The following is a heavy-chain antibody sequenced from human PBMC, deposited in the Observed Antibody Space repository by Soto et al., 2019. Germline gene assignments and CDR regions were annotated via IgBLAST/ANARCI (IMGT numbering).Heavy chain of an antibody. CDR2: IYYSGST. D-gene: IGHD6-19*01. CDR1: GGSISSGDYY. J-gene: IGHJ5*02. V-gene: IGHV4-30-4*01. Sequence: SETLSLTCTVSGGSISSGDYYWSWIRQPPGKGLEWIGYIYYSGSTYYNPSLKSRVTISVDTSKNQFSLKLSSVTAADTAVYYCARHGFLAVAGLRTWGQGTLVTVSS. CDR3: ARHGFLAVAGLRT.